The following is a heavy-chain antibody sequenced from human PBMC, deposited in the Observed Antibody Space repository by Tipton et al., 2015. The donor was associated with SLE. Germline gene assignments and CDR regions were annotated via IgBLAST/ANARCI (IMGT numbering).Heavy chain of an antibody. Sequence: LRLSCTVSGGSMSTYYWSWIRLPPGKGLEWIGYIYYSGGTSYNPSLNSRVTISVDTSRNQFSLKLTSVTAADSAVYYCARYSLANWHLDLWGRGTLVTVSS. CDR2: IYYSGGT. CDR1: GGSMSTYY. D-gene: IGHD2-15*01. V-gene: IGHV4-59*01. J-gene: IGHJ2*01. CDR3: ARYSLANWHLDL.